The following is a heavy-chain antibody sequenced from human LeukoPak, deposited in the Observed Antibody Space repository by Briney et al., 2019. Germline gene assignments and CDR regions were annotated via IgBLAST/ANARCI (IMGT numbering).Heavy chain of an antibody. CDR3: AKGRRYNILTGYYVSEVDP. Sequence: GGSLRLSCAASGFIFSNYAMSWVRQAPGKGLEWVSGIRDSGDDTFYADSVRGRFTISRDNSKNTLYLQMNSLRAEETAVYYCAKGRRYNILTGYYVSEVDPWGQGTLVTVSS. CDR2: IRDSGDDT. D-gene: IGHD3-9*01. V-gene: IGHV3-23*01. J-gene: IGHJ5*02. CDR1: GFIFSNYA.